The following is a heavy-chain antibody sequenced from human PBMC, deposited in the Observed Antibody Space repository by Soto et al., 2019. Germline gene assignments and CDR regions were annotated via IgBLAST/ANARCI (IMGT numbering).Heavy chain of an antibody. J-gene: IGHJ4*01. Sequence: GSLRLSCAASGIVFSNAQMHWVRQAPGKGLEWLALIESTTKGGTTKYAALVKGRFIISRDDSKDMFYLEINSLKTEDTAKYYCTTDSLFTLTLVRFDFWGHGTLVTVS. CDR2: IESTTKGGTT. CDR1: GIVFSNAQ. CDR3: TTDSLFTLTLVRFDF. V-gene: IGHV3-15*07.